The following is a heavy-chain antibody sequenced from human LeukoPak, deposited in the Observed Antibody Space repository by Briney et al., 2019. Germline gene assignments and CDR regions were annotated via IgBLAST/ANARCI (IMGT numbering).Heavy chain of an antibody. CDR2: IYHSGST. J-gene: IGHJ2*01. Sequence: SETLSLTCTVSGGSISSGGYYWSWIRQPPGKGLEWIGYIYHSGSTYYNPSLKSRVTISVDRSKNQFSLKLSSVTAADTAVYYCASAYCGGDCTPYWYFDLWGRGTLVTVSS. V-gene: IGHV4-30-2*01. CDR3: ASAYCGGDCTPYWYFDL. D-gene: IGHD2-21*02. CDR1: GGSISSGGYY.